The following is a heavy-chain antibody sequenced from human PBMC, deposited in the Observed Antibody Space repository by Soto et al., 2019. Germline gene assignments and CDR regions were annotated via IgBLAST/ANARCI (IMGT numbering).Heavy chain of an antibody. J-gene: IGHJ5*01. D-gene: IGHD3-3*01. V-gene: IGHV1-2*02. CDR3: ARGGGTILAPLP. CDR2: INPNSGAT. Sequence: XSVKVSCKASVYTFTCYFMHWVRQAPGQGLEWMGWINPNSGATKYAQKFQGRVTLSRDTSISTAYMELSGLRSDDTAVYYCARGGGTILAPLPWGQGTLVTVSS. CDR1: VYTFTCYF.